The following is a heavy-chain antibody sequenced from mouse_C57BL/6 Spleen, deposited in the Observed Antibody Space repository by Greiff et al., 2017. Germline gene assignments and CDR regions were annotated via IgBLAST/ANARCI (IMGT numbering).Heavy chain of an antibody. CDR3: AREWAYYSNLPYAMDY. J-gene: IGHJ4*01. V-gene: IGHV1-82*01. Sequence: QVQLQQSGPELVKPGASVKISCKASGYAFSSSWMNWVKQRPGKGLEWIGRIYPGDGDTNYNGKFKGKATLTADKSSSTAYMQLSSLTSEDSAVYFCAREWAYYSNLPYAMDYWGQGTSVTVSS. D-gene: IGHD2-5*01. CDR1: GYAFSSSW. CDR2: IYPGDGDT.